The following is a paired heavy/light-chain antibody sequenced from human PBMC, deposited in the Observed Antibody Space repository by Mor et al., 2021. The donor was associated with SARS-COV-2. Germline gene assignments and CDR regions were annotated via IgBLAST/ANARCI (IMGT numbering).Heavy chain of an antibody. CDR3: ARAIYSYGNWFDP. V-gene: IGHV4-59*01. Sequence: QVQLQESGPGLVKPSETLSLTCTVSGGSISSYYWNWIRQPPGKGLEWIGYIYYSGSTNYNPSLKSRVTISVDTSKKQLSLKLSSVTAADTAVYYCARAIYSYGNWFDPWGQGTLVTVSS. D-gene: IGHD5-18*01. J-gene: IGHJ5*02. CDR2: IYYSGST. CDR1: GGSISSYY.
Light chain of an antibody. CDR3: QSFDSSLSGWV. CDR1: SSNIGAGYA. Sequence: QSVLTQPPSVSGAPGQRVTISCTGSSSNIGAGYAVHWYQQLPGTAPKLLIYANSNRPSGVPDRFSGSKSGTSASLAISGLQAEDEADYYCQSFDSSLSGWVFGGGTKLTVL. J-gene: IGLJ3*02. V-gene: IGLV1-40*01. CDR2: ANS.